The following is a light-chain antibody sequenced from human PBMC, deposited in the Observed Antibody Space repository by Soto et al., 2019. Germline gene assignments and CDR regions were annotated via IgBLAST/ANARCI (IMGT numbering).Light chain of an antibody. J-gene: IGLJ2*01. CDR1: SSNIGAGYD. CDR3: QSFDIILSDSRV. CDR2: GNI. Sequence: QSVLTQPPSVSGAPGQRVTISCTGSSSNIGAGYDVHWYQQLPGTAPKLLIYGNINRPSGVPDRFSGSKSAPSASLAITGLQAEDEADYYCQSFDIILSDSRVFGGGTEVTVL. V-gene: IGLV1-40*01.